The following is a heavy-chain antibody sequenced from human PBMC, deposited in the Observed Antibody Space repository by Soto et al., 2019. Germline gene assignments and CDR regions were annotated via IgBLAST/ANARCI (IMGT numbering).Heavy chain of an antibody. V-gene: IGHV4-31*03. Sequence: QVQLQESGPGLMKPSQTLSLTCTVSGGSINTVSYYWSWIRQHPGKGLEWIRYIYYSGSTYYNPSLKSRVTISVDMSKNQFSLKLKSVTAADTAVYYCARDGRLASLGDYWGQGTLVTVSS. D-gene: IGHD6-19*01. CDR2: IYYSGST. CDR3: ARDGRLASLGDY. CDR1: GGSINTVSYY. J-gene: IGHJ4*02.